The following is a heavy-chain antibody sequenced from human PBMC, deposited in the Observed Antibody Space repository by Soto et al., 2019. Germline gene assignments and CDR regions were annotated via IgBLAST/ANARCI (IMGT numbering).Heavy chain of an antibody. Sequence: QVQLVQSGAEVKKPGSSVKVSCKASGGTFSSYTISWVRQAPGQGLEWMGRIIPILGIANYAQKFQGRVTITADKSTITAYMELSSLRSEDTAVYYCARDRVSRSLEVAATTSWFDPWGQGTLVTVSS. D-gene: IGHD2-15*01. CDR3: ARDRVSRSLEVAATTSWFDP. CDR1: GGTFSSYT. CDR2: IIPILGIA. V-gene: IGHV1-69*08. J-gene: IGHJ5*02.